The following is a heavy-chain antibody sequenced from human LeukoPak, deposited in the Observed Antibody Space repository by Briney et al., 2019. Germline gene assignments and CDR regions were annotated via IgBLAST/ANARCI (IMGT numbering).Heavy chain of an antibody. Sequence: SGGSLRLSCAASEFTFSSYAMSWVRQAPGKGLEWVSAISGSGGSTYYADSVKGRFTISRDNSKNTLYLQMNSLRAEDTAVYYCAKDLETWLQLLPYFDYWGQGTLVTVSS. V-gene: IGHV3-23*01. CDR3: AKDLETWLQLLPYFDY. CDR1: EFTFSSYA. CDR2: ISGSGGST. J-gene: IGHJ4*02. D-gene: IGHD5-24*01.